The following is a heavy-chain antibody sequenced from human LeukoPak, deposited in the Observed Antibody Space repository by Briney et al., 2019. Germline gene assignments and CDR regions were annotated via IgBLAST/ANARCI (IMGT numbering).Heavy chain of an antibody. CDR3: AREAITGHREFDY. J-gene: IGHJ4*02. Sequence: GGSLRLSCAASGFTISSYSMNWVRQAPGKGLEWVSYISSGSLTIYYADSVKGRFTISRDNAKNSLYLHMNSLRAEDTAVYYCAREAITGHREFDYWGQGTLVTVSS. D-gene: IGHD1-20*01. CDR2: ISSGSLTI. V-gene: IGHV3-48*01. CDR1: GFTISSYS.